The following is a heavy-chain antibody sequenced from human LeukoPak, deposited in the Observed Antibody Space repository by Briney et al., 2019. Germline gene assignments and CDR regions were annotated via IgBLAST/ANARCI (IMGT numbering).Heavy chain of an antibody. V-gene: IGHV3-11*06. CDR3: ARDRGDSGSSDY. J-gene: IGHJ4*02. D-gene: IGHD3-10*01. CDR2: ISSSSSYT. Sequence: GGSLRLSCAASGFILSGYYMSWIRQAPGKGLEWVSYISSSSSYTINADSVKGRFTVFRDNAKNLVFLQMNRLRAEDTAVYYCARDRGDSGSSDYWGQGTLVTVSS. CDR1: GFILSGYY.